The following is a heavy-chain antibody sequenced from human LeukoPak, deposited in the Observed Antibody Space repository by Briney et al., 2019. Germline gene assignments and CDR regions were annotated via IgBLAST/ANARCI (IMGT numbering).Heavy chain of an antibody. CDR1: GFTFSSYG. Sequence: GGSLRLSCAAPGFTFSSYGMHWVRQAPGKGLEWVAFIRYDGSNKYYADSVKGRFTISRDNSKNTLYLQMNSLRAEDTAVYYCAKPDDYGDSRRLDYWGQGTLVTVSS. CDR2: IRYDGSNK. J-gene: IGHJ4*02. V-gene: IGHV3-30*02. CDR3: AKPDDYGDSRRLDY. D-gene: IGHD4-17*01.